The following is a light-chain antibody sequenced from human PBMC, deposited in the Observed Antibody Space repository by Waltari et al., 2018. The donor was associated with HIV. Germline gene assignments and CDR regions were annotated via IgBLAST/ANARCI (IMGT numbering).Light chain of an antibody. Sequence: DIVMTQSPLSLPVTPGEPASISCRSSQSLLHSNGYKSLDWYLQKPGQSPQLLIYLGSNRASGVPDRFSGSGSGTDFTLKISRVEAEDVGVYYCMQALQTLRRPFTFGPGTKVDIK. CDR3: MQALQTLRRPFT. CDR1: QSLLHSNGYKS. V-gene: IGKV2-28*01. J-gene: IGKJ3*01. CDR2: LGS.